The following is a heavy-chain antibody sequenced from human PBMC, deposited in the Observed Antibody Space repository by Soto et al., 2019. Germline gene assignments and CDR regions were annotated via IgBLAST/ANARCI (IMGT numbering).Heavy chain of an antibody. CDR3: ARDYYYDSSGPRNWFDP. V-gene: IGHV1-69*13. J-gene: IGHJ5*02. CDR2: IIPIFGTA. CDR1: GGTFSSYA. Sequence: ASVKVSCKASGGTFSSYAISWVRQAPGQGLEWMGGIIPIFGTANYAQKFQGRVTITADESTSTAYMELSSLRSEDTAVYYCARDYYYDSSGPRNWFDPWGQGTLVTVSS. D-gene: IGHD3-22*01.